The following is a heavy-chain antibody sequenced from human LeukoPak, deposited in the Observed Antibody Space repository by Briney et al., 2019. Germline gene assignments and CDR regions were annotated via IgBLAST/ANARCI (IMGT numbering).Heavy chain of an antibody. D-gene: IGHD3-22*01. J-gene: IGHJ5*02. CDR3: ASPRSYYDSSGYYIS. CDR1: GGSVSSGSYY. Sequence: SETLSLTCTVCGGSVSSGSYYWSWIRQPPGKGLEWIGYIYNPSLKSRVTISVDTSKNQFSLKLSSVTAADTAVYYCASPRSYYDSSGYYISWGQGTLVTVSS. V-gene: IGHV4-61*01.